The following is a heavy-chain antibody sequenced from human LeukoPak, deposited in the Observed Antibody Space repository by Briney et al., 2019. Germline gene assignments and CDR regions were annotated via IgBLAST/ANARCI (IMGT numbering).Heavy chain of an antibody. Sequence: GSLRLSCAASGFTFGSYEMNWVRQAPGKGLEWVSYIDGSGTIIHYADSVKGRFTISRDNAKNSLYVQMNSLRAEDTAVYYCARDLGYGEPFLRYWGQGTLVTVSS. V-gene: IGHV3-48*03. CDR2: IDGSGTII. CDR3: ARDLGYGEPFLRY. CDR1: GFTFGSYE. D-gene: IGHD4-17*01. J-gene: IGHJ4*02.